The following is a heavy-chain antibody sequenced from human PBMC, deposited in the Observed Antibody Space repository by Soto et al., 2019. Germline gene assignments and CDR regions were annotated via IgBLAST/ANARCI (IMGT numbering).Heavy chain of an antibody. CDR2: IYYSGST. J-gene: IGHJ4*02. Sequence: QLQLQESGPGLVKPSETLSLTCTVSGGSISRSSYYWGWIRQPPGKGLEWIGSIYYSGSTYYNPSLKSRVTISLYTSNNQFSLKLSSVTAADTAVYYCATSYQLLWNYFDYWGQGTLVTVSS. CDR3: ATSYQLLWNYFDY. D-gene: IGHD2-2*01. CDR1: GGSISRSSYY. V-gene: IGHV4-39*01.